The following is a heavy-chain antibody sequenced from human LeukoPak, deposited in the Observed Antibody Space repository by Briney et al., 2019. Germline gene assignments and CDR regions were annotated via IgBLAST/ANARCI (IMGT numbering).Heavy chain of an antibody. CDR2: IYSGGST. CDR1: GFTVSSNY. V-gene: IGHV3-53*01. D-gene: IGHD1-26*01. Sequence: PGGSLRLSCAASGFTVSSNYMSWVRQAPGKGLEWVSLIYSGGSTYYADSVKGRFTISRDNSKNTLYLQVNSLRAEDTAVYYCARVWSRIVGATTSSEYWGQGTLVTVSS. CDR3: ARVWSRIVGATTSSEY. J-gene: IGHJ4*02.